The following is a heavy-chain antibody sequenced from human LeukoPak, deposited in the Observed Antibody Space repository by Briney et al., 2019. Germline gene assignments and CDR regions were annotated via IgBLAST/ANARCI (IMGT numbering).Heavy chain of an antibody. CDR2: INHSGST. Sequence: TSSETLSLTCTVSGASISSSYWSWIRQPAGKGLEWIGEINHSGSTNYNRSLKSRVTISVDTSKNQFSLKLSSVTAADTAVYYCARGSYYYGSGSYLRFDYWGQGTLVTVSS. J-gene: IGHJ4*02. CDR1: GASISSSY. CDR3: ARGSYYYGSGSYLRFDY. V-gene: IGHV4-34*01. D-gene: IGHD3-10*01.